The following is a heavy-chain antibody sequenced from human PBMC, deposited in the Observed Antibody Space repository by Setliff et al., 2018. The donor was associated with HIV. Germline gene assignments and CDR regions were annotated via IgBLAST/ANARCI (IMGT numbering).Heavy chain of an antibody. V-gene: IGHV4-39*07. J-gene: IGHJ4*02. CDR1: GGSISGSNYY. CDR3: ARMGNSYDSSGSYDYFDY. CDR2: IYQTGSI. D-gene: IGHD3-22*01. Sequence: SETLSLTCTVSGGSISGSNYYWGWSRQPPGKGLEWIANIYQTGSIYYNPYLQNRVTVLLDMPKNQFSLKLSSVTALDTATYYCARMGNSYDSSGSYDYFDYWGQGTLVTVSS.